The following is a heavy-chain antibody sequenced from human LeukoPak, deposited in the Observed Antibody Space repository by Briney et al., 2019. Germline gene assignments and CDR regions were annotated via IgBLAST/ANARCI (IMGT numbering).Heavy chain of an antibody. CDR2: INSDGSIT. D-gene: IGHD3-22*01. Sequence: VGSLRLSCAASRFTFSNYWMHWVRQAPGKGLVWVSRINSDGSITSYADSVKGRFTISRDNAKNTLYLQMNSLRAEDTAVYYCARTSDYYYDSSGPLSPWGQGTLVTVSS. CDR1: RFTFSNYW. J-gene: IGHJ5*02. CDR3: ARTSDYYYDSSGPLSP. V-gene: IGHV3-74*01.